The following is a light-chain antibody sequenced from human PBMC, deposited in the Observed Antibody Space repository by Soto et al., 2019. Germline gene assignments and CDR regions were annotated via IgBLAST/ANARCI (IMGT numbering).Light chain of an antibody. CDR2: HDS. CDR3: QVWDNNSDHVV. Sequence: SYELTQPPSVSVAPGQTATITCGGNNIGSKSVHWYQQKPGQAPVVVVYHDSDRPSGISERFSGSNSGNTATLTITRVEAGDEAVYSCQVWDNNSDHVVFGGGTKV. V-gene: IGLV3-21*02. CDR1: NIGSKS. J-gene: IGLJ2*01.